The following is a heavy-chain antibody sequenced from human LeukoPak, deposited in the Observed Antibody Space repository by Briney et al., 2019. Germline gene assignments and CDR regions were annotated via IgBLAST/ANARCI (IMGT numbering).Heavy chain of an antibody. CDR2: ISESGDSI. D-gene: IGHD7-27*01. V-gene: IGHV3-11*04. Sequence: GGSLRLSCAASGFTFSDYYMTWIRQTPGKGLEWVSYISESGDSIYYADSARGRFTTSRDNAKSSLYLQMDSLRAEDTAVYYCGRGHWGLDSWGQGALVTVSS. CDR1: GFTFSDYY. CDR3: GRGHWGLDS. J-gene: IGHJ4*02.